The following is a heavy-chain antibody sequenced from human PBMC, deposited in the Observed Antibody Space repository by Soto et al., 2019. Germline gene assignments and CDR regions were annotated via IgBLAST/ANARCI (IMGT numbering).Heavy chain of an antibody. D-gene: IGHD3-3*01. V-gene: IGHV3-15*07. CDR3: TTHPILRFFPGRFDY. CDR2: IKSKTDGGTT. Sequence: GGSLRLSCAASGFTFSNAWMNWVRQAPGKGLEWVGRIKSKTDGGTTDYAAPVKGRFTISRDDSKNTLYLQMNSLKTEDTAVYYCTTHPILRFFPGRFDYWGQGTLVTVSS. CDR1: GFTFSNAW. J-gene: IGHJ4*02.